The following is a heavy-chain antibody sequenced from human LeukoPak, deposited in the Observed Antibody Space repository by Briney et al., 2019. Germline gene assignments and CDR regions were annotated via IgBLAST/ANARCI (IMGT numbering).Heavy chain of an antibody. V-gene: IGHV4-59*12. D-gene: IGHD5-24*01. CDR3: ARAPYGFVGLDY. J-gene: IGHJ4*02. CDR1: GGSISNYY. Sequence: ASETLSLTCTVSGGSISNYYWSWIRQPPGKGLEWIGYIYYSGSTNYNPSLKSRVTISVDTSKNQFSLKLSSVTAADTAVYYCARAPYGFVGLDYWGQGTLVTVSS. CDR2: IYYSGST.